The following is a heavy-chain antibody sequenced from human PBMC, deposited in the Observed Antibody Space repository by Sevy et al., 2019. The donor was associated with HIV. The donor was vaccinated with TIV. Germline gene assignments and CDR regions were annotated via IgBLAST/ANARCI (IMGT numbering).Heavy chain of an antibody. V-gene: IGHV4-4*07. CDR3: AKVTRIAAAAGVGWFDP. D-gene: IGHD6-13*01. CDR2: IHTSGST. Sequence: SDTLSLTCTVSGGSISSYYWSWIRQPAGKGLEWIGRIHTSGSTNYNPSLKSRVTMSVDTSKNQFSLKLSSVTAADTAVYYCAKVTRIAAAAGVGWFDPWGQGTLVTVSS. J-gene: IGHJ5*02. CDR1: GGSISSYY.